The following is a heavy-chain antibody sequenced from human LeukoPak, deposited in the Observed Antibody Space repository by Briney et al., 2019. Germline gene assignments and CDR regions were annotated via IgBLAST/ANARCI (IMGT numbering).Heavy chain of an antibody. J-gene: IGHJ3*02. CDR2: INPNSGGT. CDR3: AGRLWRRDGYNLSAFDI. D-gene: IGHD5-24*01. Sequence: ASVKVSCKASGYTFTGYYMHWVRQAPGQGLEWMGWINPNSGGTNYAQKFQGRVTMTRDTSISTAYMELSSVTAADTAVYYCAGRLWRRDGYNLSAFDIWGQGTMVTVSS. CDR1: GYTFTGYY. V-gene: IGHV1-2*02.